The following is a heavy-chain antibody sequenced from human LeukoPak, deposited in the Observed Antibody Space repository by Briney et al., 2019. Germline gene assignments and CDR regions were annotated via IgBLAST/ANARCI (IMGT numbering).Heavy chain of an antibody. J-gene: IGHJ1*01. CDR3: ARSEQWLAWNY. V-gene: IGHV3-53*01. CDR1: GLTVSTYY. D-gene: IGHD6-19*01. CDR2: IFNTDTT. Sequence: GGSLRLPCAASGLTVSTYYMGWVRQAPGKGLEWVSVIFNTDTTQYAHSVKGRFTISRDNSKNTLYLQMNSLRADDTAMYYCARSEQWLAWNYWGQGTLVTVSS.